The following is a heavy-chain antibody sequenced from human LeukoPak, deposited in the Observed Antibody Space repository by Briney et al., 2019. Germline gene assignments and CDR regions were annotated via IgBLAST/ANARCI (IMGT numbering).Heavy chain of an antibody. CDR1: GYTFTSYG. J-gene: IGHJ5*02. CDR3: SRGYSYGSNNWFDP. D-gene: IGHD5-18*01. Sequence: AASVKVSCKASGYTFTSYGISWVRQAPGQGLEWMGWISAYNGNTNYAQKLQGRVTMTTDASTSTAYMELRILRSDDTAVYYCSRGYSYGSNNWFDPWGQGTLVTVSS. V-gene: IGHV1-18*01. CDR2: ISAYNGNT.